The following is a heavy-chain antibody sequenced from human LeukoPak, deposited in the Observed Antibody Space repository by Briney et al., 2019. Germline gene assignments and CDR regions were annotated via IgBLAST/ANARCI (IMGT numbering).Heavy chain of an antibody. V-gene: IGHV3-11*04. J-gene: IGHJ6*03. CDR3: ASIGAAHYYYYYMDV. D-gene: IGHD1-26*01. Sequence: PGGSLRLSCAASGFTFSDYYMSWIRQAPGKGLEWVSYISSSGSTIYYADSVKGRFTISRDNAKNSLYLQMNSPRAEDTAVYYCASIGAAHYYYYYMDVWGKGTTVTVSS. CDR1: GFTFSDYY. CDR2: ISSSGSTI.